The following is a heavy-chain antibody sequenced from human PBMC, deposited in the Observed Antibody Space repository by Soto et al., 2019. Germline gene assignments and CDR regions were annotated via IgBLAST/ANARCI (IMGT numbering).Heavy chain of an antibody. J-gene: IGHJ3*01. CDR3: ARERHLNSPSDAVDL. V-gene: IGHV1-2*02. Sequence: QVHLVQSGAEVKKPGASVKVSCMASGYNFIAQNIHWGRQAPGLGLEWMGKMNPNSGGSDYAQEFQGRVTGTRDTSSSTVYMEVTSLKSDDTAVYYCARERHLNSPSDAVDLWGQGTMAIASS. CDR1: GYNFIAQN. CDR2: MNPNSGGS. D-gene: IGHD1-7*01.